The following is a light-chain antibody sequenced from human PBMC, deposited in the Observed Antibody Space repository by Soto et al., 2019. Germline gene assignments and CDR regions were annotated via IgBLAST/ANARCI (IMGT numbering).Light chain of an antibody. V-gene: IGKV3-15*01. CDR1: QSVRSN. CDR3: QQYGASLT. CDR2: GAS. J-gene: IGKJ4*01. Sequence: EIVMTQSPATLSVSPGLRSTLACRASQSVRSNLAWYQQKPGQAPRFLIYGASTRATGIPARFSGGGSGTDFTLTISRLEPEDFAVYFCQQYGASLTFGGGTKVDIK.